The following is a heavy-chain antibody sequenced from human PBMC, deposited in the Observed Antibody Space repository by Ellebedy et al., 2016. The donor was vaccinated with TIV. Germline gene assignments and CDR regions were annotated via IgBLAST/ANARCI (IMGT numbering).Heavy chain of an antibody. J-gene: IGHJ4*02. V-gene: IGHV3-7*01. CDR3: VRESSAPF. CDR1: GFTFRYYW. D-gene: IGHD3-10*01. CDR2: IKPDGSQK. Sequence: GESLKISCTASGFTFRYYWVRRVRQAPGKGQEWVVKIKPDGSQKYYLDSVRGRFTISRDNAKSSLYLHMNILRTEDTARYFCVRESSAPFWGQGALVTVSS.